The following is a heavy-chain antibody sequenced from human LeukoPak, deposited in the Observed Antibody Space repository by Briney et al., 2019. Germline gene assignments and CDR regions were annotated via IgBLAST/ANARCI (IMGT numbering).Heavy chain of an antibody. Sequence: GASVKVSCKASGYTFTSYYMHWVRQAPGQGLEWMGIINPSGGSTSYAQKFQGRVTMTRDMSTSTVYMELSSLRSEDTAVYYCARDVYSSSSGDYYYYMDVWGKGTTVTVS. J-gene: IGHJ6*03. CDR2: INPSGGST. CDR3: ARDVYSSSSGDYYYYMDV. CDR1: GYTFTSYY. V-gene: IGHV1-46*01. D-gene: IGHD6-6*01.